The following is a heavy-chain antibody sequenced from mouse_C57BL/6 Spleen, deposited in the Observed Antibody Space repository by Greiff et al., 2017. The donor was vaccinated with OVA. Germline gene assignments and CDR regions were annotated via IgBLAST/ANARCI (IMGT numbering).Heavy chain of an antibody. V-gene: IGHV1-50*01. CDR1: GYTFTSYW. CDR3: ARGDTPVSRRFYY. D-gene: IGHD2-13*01. J-gene: IGHJ2*01. Sequence: QVQLQQPGAELVKPGASVKLSCKASGYTFTSYWMQWVKQRPGQGLEWIGEIDPSDSYTNYNQKFKGKATLTVDTSSSTAYMQLSSLTSEDSAVYYCARGDTPVSRRFYYWGQGTTLTVSS. CDR2: IDPSDSYT.